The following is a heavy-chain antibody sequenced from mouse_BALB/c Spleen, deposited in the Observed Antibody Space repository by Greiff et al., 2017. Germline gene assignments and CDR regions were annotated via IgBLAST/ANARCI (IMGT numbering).Heavy chain of an antibody. D-gene: IGHD1-1*01. Sequence: EVKVVESGGGLVQPGGSLKLSCAASGFDFSRYWMSWVRQAPGKGLEWIGEINPDSSTINYTPSLKDKFIISRDNAKNTLYLQMSKVRSEDTALYYCARQNAYYYGSNPYFDVWGAGTTVTVSS. V-gene: IGHV4-1*02. CDR2: INPDSSTI. CDR1: GFDFSRYW. J-gene: IGHJ1*01. CDR3: ARQNAYYYGSNPYFDV.